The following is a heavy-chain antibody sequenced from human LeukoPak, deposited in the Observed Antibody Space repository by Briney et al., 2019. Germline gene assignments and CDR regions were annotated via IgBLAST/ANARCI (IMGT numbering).Heavy chain of an antibody. J-gene: IGHJ4*02. CDR1: GFTFSSYE. V-gene: IGHV3-48*03. Sequence: GGSLRLSCAASGFTFSSYEMNWVRQAPGKGVEWVSYISSSGSTIYYADSVKGRFTISRGNAKNSLYMQMNRLRAEDTAVYYCARVGCFSSTSCYRGSDYWGQGTLVTVSS. CDR2: ISSSGSTI. CDR3: ARVGCFSSTSCYRGSDY. D-gene: IGHD2-2*01.